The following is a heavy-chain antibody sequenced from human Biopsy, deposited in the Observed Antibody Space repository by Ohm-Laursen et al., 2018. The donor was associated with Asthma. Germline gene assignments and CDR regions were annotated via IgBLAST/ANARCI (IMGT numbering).Heavy chain of an antibody. D-gene: IGHD3-16*01. J-gene: IGHJ3*02. CDR2: IYYSGST. Sequence: SDTLSLTCPVSGGSISSSSYYWGWIRQPPGKGLEWIGSIYYSGSTYYNPSLKSRVTISVDTSKNQFSLKLSSVTAADTAVYYCAMSPTRGPEVWEAFAFDIWGQGTMVTVSS. V-gene: IGHV4-39*01. CDR1: GGSISSSSYY. CDR3: AMSPTRGPEVWEAFAFDI.